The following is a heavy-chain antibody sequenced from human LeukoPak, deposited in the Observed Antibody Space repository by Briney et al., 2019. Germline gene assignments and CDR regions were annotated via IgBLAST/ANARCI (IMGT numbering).Heavy chain of an antibody. V-gene: IGHV3-74*01. CDR1: GFIFSDHW. CDR2: INNDGSST. Sequence: GGSLRLSCAASGFIFSDHWMHWVRQAPGKGLVWLSRINNDGSSTIYADSVKGRFTSSGDNAENTLFLEMSSLRVEDTAVYYCVRERNNFWSGHHSIFDSWGQGTLVTVSS. D-gene: IGHD3-3*01. J-gene: IGHJ4*02. CDR3: VRERNNFWSGHHSIFDS.